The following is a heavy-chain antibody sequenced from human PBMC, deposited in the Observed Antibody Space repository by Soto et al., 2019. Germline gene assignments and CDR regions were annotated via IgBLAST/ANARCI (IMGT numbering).Heavy chain of an antibody. CDR1: GLTFTLYW. D-gene: IGHD3-3*01. J-gene: IGHJ6*04. CDR2: INGDGSIT. CDR3: KSHDFWSGWDV. Sequence: GSLRLSCAASGLTFTLYWMHWVRQAPGKGLVWVSQINGDGSITTYADSVKGRFTISRDNAKNTVYLQMNSLRAEDTAVYYCKSHDFWSGWDVWGKGTTVTVSS. V-gene: IGHV3-74*03.